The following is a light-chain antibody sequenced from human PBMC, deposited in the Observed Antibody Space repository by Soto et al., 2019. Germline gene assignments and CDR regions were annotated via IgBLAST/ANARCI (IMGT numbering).Light chain of an antibody. J-gene: IGKJ1*01. CDR3: QQYGSTGT. CDR1: QSVSSSY. CDR2: GAS. Sequence: EIVLTQSPGTPSLSPGERATLSCRASQSVSSSYLAWYQQKPGQAPRLLIYGASSRATGIPDRFSGSGSGTDFTLTISRLEPEDFAVYYCQQYGSTGTFGQGPKVDIK. V-gene: IGKV3-20*01.